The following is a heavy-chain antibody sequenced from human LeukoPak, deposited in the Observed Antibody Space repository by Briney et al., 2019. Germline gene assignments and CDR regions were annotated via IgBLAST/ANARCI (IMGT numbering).Heavy chain of an antibody. D-gene: IGHD3-22*01. CDR2: LTDSGVYT. CDR1: GFTFSTYA. V-gene: IGHV3-23*01. CDR3: AKDMALTGYYYDKEDAFDI. J-gene: IGHJ3*02. Sequence: GASLRLSCAASGFTFSTYAMSWVRQAPGKGLEWVSTLTDSGVYTYYADSVKGRFTISRDNSKNTLYLQMNSLRAEDTAVYYCAKDMALTGYYYDKEDAFDIWGQGTMVTVSS.